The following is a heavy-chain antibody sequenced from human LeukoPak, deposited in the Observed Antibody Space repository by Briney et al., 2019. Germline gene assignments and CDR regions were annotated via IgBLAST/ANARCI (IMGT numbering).Heavy chain of an antibody. Sequence: GGSLRLSCAASGFTFSSYGMHWVRQAPGKGLEWVAVISYDGSNKSYADSVKGRFTISRDNSKNTLYLQMNSLRAEDTAVYYCAKDYYVDYWGQGTLVTVSS. D-gene: IGHD3-16*01. CDR2: ISYDGSNK. V-gene: IGHV3-30*18. CDR3: AKDYYVDY. J-gene: IGHJ4*02. CDR1: GFTFSSYG.